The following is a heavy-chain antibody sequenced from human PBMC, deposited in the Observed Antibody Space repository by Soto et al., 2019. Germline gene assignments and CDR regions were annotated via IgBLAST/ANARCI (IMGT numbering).Heavy chain of an antibody. CDR2: LHHGGST. Sequence: SETLSLTCDVSRYSINNNNWWSWVRQSPGGGLEWIGELHHGGSTNYNPSLESRVTFSVDISKNQFFLKLSSVTAADTAVYYCTKNSAYALDYWGQGTLVTVS. D-gene: IGHD5-12*01. J-gene: IGHJ4*02. V-gene: IGHV4-4*02. CDR1: RYSINNNNW. CDR3: TKNSAYALDY.